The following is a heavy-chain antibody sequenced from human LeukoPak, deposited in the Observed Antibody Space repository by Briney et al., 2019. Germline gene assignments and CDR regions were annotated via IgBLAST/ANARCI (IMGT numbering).Heavy chain of an antibody. CDR1: GFTFSSYG. Sequence: GGSLRLSCAASGFTFSSYGMHWVRQAPGKGLEWVAVISYDGSNKYYADSVKGRFTISRDNAKNSLYLQMNSLRAEDTALYYCARVSDISVAAYFDYWGQGTRVTVSS. V-gene: IGHV3-30*03. CDR2: ISYDGSNK. CDR3: ARVSDISVAAYFDY. J-gene: IGHJ4*02. D-gene: IGHD6-19*01.